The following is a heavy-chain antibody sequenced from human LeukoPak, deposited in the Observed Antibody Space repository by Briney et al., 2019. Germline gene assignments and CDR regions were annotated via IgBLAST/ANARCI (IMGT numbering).Heavy chain of an antibody. CDR3: ARVGLSSGYYFAFDY. CDR2: INPSGGST. V-gene: IGHV1-46*01. Sequence: GASVKVSCKASGYTFTSYYMHWVRRAPGQGLEWMGIINPSGGSTSYAQKFQGRVTMTRDTSTSTVYMELSSLRSEDTAVYYCARVGLSSGYYFAFDYWGQGTLVTVSS. J-gene: IGHJ4*02. D-gene: IGHD3-22*01. CDR1: GYTFTSYY.